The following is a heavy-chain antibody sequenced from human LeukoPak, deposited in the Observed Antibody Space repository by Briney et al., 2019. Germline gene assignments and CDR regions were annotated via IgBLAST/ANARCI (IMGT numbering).Heavy chain of an antibody. Sequence: GGSLRLSCAASGFTFGSYWMSWVRQAPGKGLEWVANIKQDGSQRYYVDSVKGRFTISRDNAKNSLYLQMIGLRVEDTALYYCARDRTVTTFDSWGQGTLVTVSS. V-gene: IGHV3-7*01. CDR2: IKQDGSQR. J-gene: IGHJ4*02. D-gene: IGHD4-17*01. CDR1: GFTFGSYW. CDR3: ARDRTVTTFDS.